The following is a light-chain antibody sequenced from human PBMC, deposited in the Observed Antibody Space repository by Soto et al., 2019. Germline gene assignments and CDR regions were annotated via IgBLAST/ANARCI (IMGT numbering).Light chain of an antibody. Sequence: ILMTQSPATLSVSPGERATLSCRASQSVSNNFSWYQQKPGQAPRLLIYDASTRATGIPARFSGSGSGTEFTLTIRGLQSEDFAVYYWQQYNTGHPWTFGQGTKGEIK. CDR1: QSVSNN. CDR2: DAS. J-gene: IGKJ1*01. CDR3: QQYNTGHPWT. V-gene: IGKV3-15*01.